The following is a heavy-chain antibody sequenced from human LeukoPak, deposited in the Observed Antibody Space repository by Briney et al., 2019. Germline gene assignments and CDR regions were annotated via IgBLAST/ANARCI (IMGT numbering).Heavy chain of an antibody. CDR1: GYSISSGYY. D-gene: IGHD3-22*01. Sequence: MPSETLSLTCTVSGYSISSGYYWGWIRQPPGKGLEWIGSIYHSGSTYYNPSLKSRVTISVDTSKNQFSLKLSSVTAADTAVYYCARDSPYYYDSSGYLSWGQGTLVTVSS. V-gene: IGHV4-38-2*02. CDR3: ARDSPYYYDSSGYLS. CDR2: IYHSGST. J-gene: IGHJ4*02.